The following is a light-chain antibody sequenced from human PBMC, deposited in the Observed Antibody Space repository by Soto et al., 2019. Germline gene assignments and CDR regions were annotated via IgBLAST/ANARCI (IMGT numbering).Light chain of an antibody. J-gene: IGLJ2*01. CDR1: SGHSSYA. V-gene: IGLV4-69*01. Sequence: QPVLTQSPSASASLGASVKLTCTLSSGHSSYAIAWHQQQPEKGPRYLMKLNTDGSHSKGDGIPDRFSGSTSGAECYLTISSLQSEDEADYYCQTWGTGIGVFGGGTKLTFL. CDR2: LNTDGSH. CDR3: QTWGTGIGV.